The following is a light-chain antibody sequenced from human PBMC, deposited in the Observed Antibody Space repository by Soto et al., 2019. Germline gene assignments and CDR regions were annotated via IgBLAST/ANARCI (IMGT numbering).Light chain of an antibody. J-gene: IGLJ1*01. CDR3: TSYTCSSTRFV. CDR2: EVS. CDR1: SSDVGAYNY. Sequence: QSALTQPASVSGSPGQSVTISCTGTSSDVGAYNYVSWYQQHPGKAPKLMIYEVSNRPSGVSNRFSGSKSGNTASLTISGLQAEDEADYYCTSYTCSSTRFVFGTGTKLTVL. V-gene: IGLV2-14*01.